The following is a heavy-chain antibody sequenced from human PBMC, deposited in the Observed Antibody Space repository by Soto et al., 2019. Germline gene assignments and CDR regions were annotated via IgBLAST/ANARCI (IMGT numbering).Heavy chain of an antibody. CDR1: GFTFSSYA. CDR3: ARVGAAGGFDY. D-gene: IGHD6-13*01. V-gene: IGHV3-64*02. J-gene: IGHJ4*02. Sequence: GGPLRLSCAASGFTFSSYAMHWVRQAPGKGLEYVSAISSNGGSTYYADSVKGRFTISRDNSKNTLYLQMGSLRAEDMAVYYCARVGAAGGFDYWGQGTLVTVSS. CDR2: ISSNGGST.